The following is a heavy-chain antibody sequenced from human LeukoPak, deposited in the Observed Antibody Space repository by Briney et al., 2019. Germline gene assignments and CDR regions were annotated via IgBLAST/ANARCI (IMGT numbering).Heavy chain of an antibody. CDR3: ARADFWSGYLRIYYYGMDV. Sequence: PGGSLRLSCAASGFTFSSYAMHWVRQAPGKGLEWVAVISYDGSNKYYADSVKGRFTISRDNSKNTLYLQMNSLRAEDTAVYYCARADFWSGYLRIYYYGMDVWGRGTAVTVSS. D-gene: IGHD3-3*01. CDR1: GFTFSSYA. V-gene: IGHV3-30*04. J-gene: IGHJ6*02. CDR2: ISYDGSNK.